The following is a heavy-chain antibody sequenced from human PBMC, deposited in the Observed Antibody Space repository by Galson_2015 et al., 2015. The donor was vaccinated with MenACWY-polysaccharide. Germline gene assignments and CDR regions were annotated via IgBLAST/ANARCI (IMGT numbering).Heavy chain of an antibody. Sequence: SAKVSCKASGYTFTNYYIHWVRQAPGLGLEWMGVVKPSGGHPIQEQKFQGRVTMTSDTSTSTVYMEVRSLGSDDTAIYYCARAAYCTHYCYYYYYMDVWGKGTTVTVSS. CDR3: ARAAYCTHYCYYYYYMDV. D-gene: IGHD2-8*01. CDR1: GYTFTNYY. V-gene: IGHV1-46*01. J-gene: IGHJ6*03. CDR2: VKPSGGHP.